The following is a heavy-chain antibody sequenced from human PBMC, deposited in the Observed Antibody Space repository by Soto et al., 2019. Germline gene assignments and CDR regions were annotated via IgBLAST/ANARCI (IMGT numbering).Heavy chain of an antibody. V-gene: IGHV2-5*02. J-gene: IGHJ4*02. D-gene: IGHD4-17*01. Sequence: QITLKESGPTLVRPAQTLTLTCGFSGFSLSSYGMGVAWIRQPPGKALEWLALIYWDDDKRYSPSLKDRLAISKDTSSNQVVLTITNMDPGDTATYCCAHAGDYDLLTFDHWGPGTLVTVSS. CDR3: AHAGDYDLLTFDH. CDR1: GFSLSSYGMG. CDR2: IYWDDDK.